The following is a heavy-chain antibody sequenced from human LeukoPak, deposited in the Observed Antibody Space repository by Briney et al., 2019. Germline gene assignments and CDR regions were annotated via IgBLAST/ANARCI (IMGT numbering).Heavy chain of an antibody. CDR3: AKATEPYCSSTSCYAWFDP. V-gene: IGHV3-23*01. CDR1: GFTFSSYA. J-gene: IGHJ5*02. CDR2: ISGSGGSI. Sequence: GGSLRLSCAASGFTFSSYAMSWVRQAPGKGLEWVSAISGSGGSIYYADSVKGRFTISRDNSKNTLYLQMNSLRAEDTAVYYCAKATEPYCSSTSCYAWFDPWGQGTLVTVSS. D-gene: IGHD2-2*01.